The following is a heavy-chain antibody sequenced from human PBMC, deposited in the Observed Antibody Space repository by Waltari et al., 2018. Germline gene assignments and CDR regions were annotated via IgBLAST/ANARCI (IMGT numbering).Heavy chain of an antibody. Sequence: QVQLVQSGAEVKKPGASVKVSCRASGYIFTRYAIHWLRQAPGQRLEWMGWINIGNGNTRYSQRFQDRVSITRDTSASTAYMDLSSLRSEDTAVYYCARDSGSGSLHHWGQGTLVTVSS. CDR2: INIGNGNT. CDR1: GYIFTRYA. V-gene: IGHV1-3*04. CDR3: ARDSGSGSLHH. J-gene: IGHJ4*02. D-gene: IGHD3-10*01.